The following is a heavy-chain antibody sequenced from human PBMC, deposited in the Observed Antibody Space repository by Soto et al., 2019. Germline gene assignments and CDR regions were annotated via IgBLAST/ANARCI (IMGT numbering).Heavy chain of an antibody. CDR1: GYTFTGYY. J-gene: IGHJ6*02. D-gene: IGHD6-19*01. CDR3: ARGPLRSSGWYDYYGMDV. CDR2: INPNSGGT. Sequence: QVQLVQSGAEVKKPGASVKVSCKASGYTFTGYYMHWVRQAPGQGLEWMGWINPNSGGTNYAQKFQGRVTMTRDTSISTAYMELSRLRSDDTAVYYCARGPLRSSGWYDYYGMDVWGQGTTVTVSS. V-gene: IGHV1-2*02.